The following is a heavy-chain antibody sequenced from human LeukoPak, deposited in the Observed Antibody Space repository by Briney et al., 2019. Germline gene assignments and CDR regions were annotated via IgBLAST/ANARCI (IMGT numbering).Heavy chain of an antibody. CDR2: ISGSGGST. CDR3: AKVPVAYYFEN. D-gene: IGHD6-19*01. V-gene: IGHV3-23*01. J-gene: IGHJ4*02. Sequence: GGSLRLSCAASGFTFTSYAMSWVRQAPGKGLEWVSTISGSGGSTNYADSVKGRFTISRDNFKDTLYLQMNSLRAEDTAVYYCAKVPVAYYFENWGQGTLVTVSS. CDR1: GFTFTSYA.